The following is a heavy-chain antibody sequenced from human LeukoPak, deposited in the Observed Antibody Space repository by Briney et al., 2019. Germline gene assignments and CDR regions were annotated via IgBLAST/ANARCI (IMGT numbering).Heavy chain of an antibody. D-gene: IGHD4-17*01. CDR1: GYTFTGYY. CDR2: MESNTGAS. Sequence: GASVKVSCKASGYTFTGYYMHWVRQAPGQGLEWMGWMESNTGASNSAQKFQGRVTLTRDTSISTAYMELSSLGSDDTALYYCAREDGDYTFSFDYWGQGTLVTVSS. V-gene: IGHV1-2*02. CDR3: AREDGDYTFSFDY. J-gene: IGHJ4*02.